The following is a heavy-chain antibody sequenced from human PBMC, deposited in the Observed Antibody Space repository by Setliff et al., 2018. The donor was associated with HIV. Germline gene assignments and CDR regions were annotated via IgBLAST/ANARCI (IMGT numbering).Heavy chain of an antibody. CDR1: GYTFTDYA. V-gene: IGHV1-18*01. D-gene: IGHD1-26*01. Sequence: ASVKVSCKTSGYTFTDYAIHWVRQAPGERLEWMGWISAYTGHTDYAPRLLGRVTMTTDTSTSTAYMELRSLSSDDTAVYYCARARLQGIVTAVGPRDNCLDPWGQGTRVTVSS. CDR2: ISAYTGHT. J-gene: IGHJ5*02. CDR3: ARARLQGIVTAVGPRDNCLDP.